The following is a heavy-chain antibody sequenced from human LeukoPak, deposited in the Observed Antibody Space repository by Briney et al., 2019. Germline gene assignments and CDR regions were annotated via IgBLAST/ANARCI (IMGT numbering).Heavy chain of an antibody. CDR1: GFTVNSYY. CDR2: IYGGDNT. CDR3: ARDLGGSGSYQVY. Sequence: GGSLRLSCAASGFTVNSYYMTWVRQAPGKGLEWVSVIYGGDNTYYADSVKGRFTISRDNSKNTLYLQMNSLRADDTAVYYCARDLGGSGSYQVYWGQGTLVTVSS. J-gene: IGHJ4*02. D-gene: IGHD3-10*01. V-gene: IGHV3-53*01.